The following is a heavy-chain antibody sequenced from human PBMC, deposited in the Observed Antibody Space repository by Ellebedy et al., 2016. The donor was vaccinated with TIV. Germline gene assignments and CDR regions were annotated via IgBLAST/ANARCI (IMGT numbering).Heavy chain of an antibody. J-gene: IGHJ4*02. CDR3: ARDQWLGRAYYFDY. CDR1: GFTFSNYW. D-gene: IGHD6-19*01. Sequence: GESLKISCAASGFTFSNYWMSWVRQAPGKGLEWVANIKQVGSEKYYVDSVKGRFSISRDNAKNSMYLQMNSLRDEDTAVYYCARDQWLGRAYYFDYWGQGTLLTVSS. CDR2: IKQVGSEK. V-gene: IGHV3-7*01.